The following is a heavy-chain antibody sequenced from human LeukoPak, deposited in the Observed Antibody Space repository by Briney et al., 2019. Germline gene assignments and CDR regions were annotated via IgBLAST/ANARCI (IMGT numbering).Heavy chain of an antibody. CDR2: IIPILGIA. J-gene: IGHJ5*02. CDR3: ARDVASIAARTRTYNWFDP. D-gene: IGHD6-6*01. V-gene: IGHV1-69*04. Sequence: SVKVSCKASGGTFSSYAISWVRQAPGQGLEWRGRIIPILGIANYAQKFQGRVTITADKSTSTAYMELSSLRSEDTAVYYCARDVASIAARTRTYNWFDPWGQGTLVTVSS. CDR1: GGTFSSYA.